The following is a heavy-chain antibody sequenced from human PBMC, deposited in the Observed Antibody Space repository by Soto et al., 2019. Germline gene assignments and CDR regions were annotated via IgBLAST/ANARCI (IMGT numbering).Heavy chain of an antibody. CDR3: ARGEYDSSGYFPNWSFEL. CDR2: IIPIFGTA. Sequence: QVQLVQSGAEVKKPGSSVKVSCKASGGTFSSYAISWVRQAPGQGLEWMGGIIPIFGTANYAQKFQGRVTITADESTSTAYMELSSLRSEDTAVYYCARGEYDSSGYFPNWSFELWGRGTLVTVSS. CDR1: GGTFSSYA. J-gene: IGHJ2*01. V-gene: IGHV1-69*01. D-gene: IGHD3-22*01.